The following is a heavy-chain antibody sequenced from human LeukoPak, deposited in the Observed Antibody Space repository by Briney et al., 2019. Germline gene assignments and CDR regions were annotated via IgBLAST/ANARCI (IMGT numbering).Heavy chain of an antibody. CDR2: IIPIFGTA. J-gene: IGHJ4*02. CDR1: GGTFISYA. V-gene: IGHV1-69*13. D-gene: IGHD3-16*01. Sequence: GASVKVSCKASGGTFISYAISWVRQAPGQGREWMGGIIPIFGTANYAQKFQGRVTITADESTSTAYMELSSLRSEDTAVYYCARADYDYVWGALDYWGQGTLVTVSS. CDR3: ARADYDYVWGALDY.